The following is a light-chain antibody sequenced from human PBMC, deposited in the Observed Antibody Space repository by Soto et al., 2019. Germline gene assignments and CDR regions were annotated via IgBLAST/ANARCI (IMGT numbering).Light chain of an antibody. CDR3: QQSYSSPPT. CDR2: GAS. J-gene: IGKJ1*01. CDR1: QTVSSTY. Sequence: IVLTQSPGTLSLSPGETATLSCRASQTVSSTYLAWYQHKPGRAPRLLIDGASSRAAGIPDRFSGSGSGTDFTLTISSLQPEDFATYYCQQSYSSPPTFGQGTKVDIK. V-gene: IGKV3-20*01.